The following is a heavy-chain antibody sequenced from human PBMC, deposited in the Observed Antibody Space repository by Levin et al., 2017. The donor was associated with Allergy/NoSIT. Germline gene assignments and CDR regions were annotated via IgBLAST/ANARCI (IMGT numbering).Heavy chain of an antibody. V-gene: IGHV3-74*01. CDR2: IKTDGSTT. CDR3: AKRIREYRSSSGGYDFGS. Sequence: HGESLKISCATSGFTFSSYWMHWVRQTPGKGLVWVSRIKTDGSTTNYADSVKGRFTISRDNAKNTLYLQMNSLRVEDTAAYYCAKRIREYRSSSGGYDFGSGGQGTLVTVS. CDR1: GFTFSSYW. J-gene: IGHJ4*02. D-gene: IGHD6-6*01.